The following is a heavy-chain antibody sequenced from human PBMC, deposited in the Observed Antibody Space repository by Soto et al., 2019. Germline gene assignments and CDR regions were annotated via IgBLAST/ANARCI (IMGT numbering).Heavy chain of an antibody. V-gene: IGHV1-2*04. J-gene: IGHJ4*02. D-gene: IGHD5-12*01. Sequence: GASVKVSCKASGYTFTGYYMHWVRQAPGQGLEWRGCINPNSGGTNYAQKFQGWVTMTRDTSSSTAYMELSRLRSDDTAVYYCARGNPCRDGYIKGSDYWGQGTLVTVSS. CDR1: GYTFTGYY. CDR3: ARGNPCRDGYIKGSDY. CDR2: INPNSGGT.